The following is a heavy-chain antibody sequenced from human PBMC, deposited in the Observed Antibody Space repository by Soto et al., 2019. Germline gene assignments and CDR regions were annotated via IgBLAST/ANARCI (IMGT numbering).Heavy chain of an antibody. Sequence: ASVKVSCKASGYPFTSYGISWVRQAPGQGLEWMGWIRPYNGNTNYAQKLQGRVTVTTDTSTSTAYMELRSLRSDDTAVYYCARDLPPQDYWGQGTLVTVSS. V-gene: IGHV1-18*01. CDR1: GYPFTSYG. CDR2: IRPYNGNT. J-gene: IGHJ4*02. CDR3: ARDLPPQDY.